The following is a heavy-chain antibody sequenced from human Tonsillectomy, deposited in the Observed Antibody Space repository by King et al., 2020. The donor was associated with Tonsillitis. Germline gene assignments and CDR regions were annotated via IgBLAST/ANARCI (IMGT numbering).Heavy chain of an antibody. V-gene: IGHV3-23*04. D-gene: IGHD5-18*01. CDR1: GFTFSSYA. J-gene: IGHJ4*02. CDR2: SSGGGGGT. Sequence: VQLVESGGGLVQPGGSLRLSCAASGFTFSSYAMTWVRQAPGKGLEWVSASSGGGGGTYCSDSVKNRFTISRDNSMKTLYLQMTSLRVEEPAVYYCAKDGGYIYGYSDYWGQGTLVTVSS. CDR3: AKDGGYIYGYSDY.